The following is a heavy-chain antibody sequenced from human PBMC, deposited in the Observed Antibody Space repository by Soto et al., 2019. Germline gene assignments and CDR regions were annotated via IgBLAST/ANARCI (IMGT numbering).Heavy chain of an antibody. CDR3: ARGGYSHLRGP. J-gene: IGHJ5*02. V-gene: IGHV1-69*13. Sequence: ASVKVSCKASGGTFSSYAISWVRQAPGQGLEWMGGIIPIFGTANYAQKFQGRVTITADESTSTAYMELSSLRSEDTAAYYCARGGYSHLRGPWGQGTLVTVSS. CDR1: GGTFSSYA. CDR2: IIPIFGTA. D-gene: IGHD5-18*01.